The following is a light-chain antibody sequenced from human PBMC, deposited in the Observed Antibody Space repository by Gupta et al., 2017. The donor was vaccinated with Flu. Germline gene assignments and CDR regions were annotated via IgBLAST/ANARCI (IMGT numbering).Light chain of an antibody. CDR3: QQYNNWPYA. CDR2: GAS. J-gene: IGKJ2*01. V-gene: IGKV3-15*01. Sequence: PSLGSVSPRASTTLSCRASQSVSTNLAWYQQKPGQAPRLLIYGASTRATGIPDRFSGSGSGTEFTLTISSLQSEDFAVYYCQQYNNWPYAFGQGTKLEIK. CDR1: QSVSTN.